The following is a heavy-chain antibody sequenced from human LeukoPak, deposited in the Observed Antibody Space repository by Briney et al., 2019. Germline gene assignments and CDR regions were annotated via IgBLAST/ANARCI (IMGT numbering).Heavy chain of an antibody. V-gene: IGHV3-23*01. CDR1: GFTFSSYA. D-gene: IGHD3-22*01. Sequence: GGSLRLSCAASGFTFSSYAMSWVRQAPGRGLEWVSAISGSGGSTYCADSVKGRFTISRDNSKNTLYLQMNSLRAEDTAVYYCAKVEDYYDSSGYAHLYFDYWGQGTLVTVSS. J-gene: IGHJ4*02. CDR3: AKVEDYYDSSGYAHLYFDY. CDR2: ISGSGGST.